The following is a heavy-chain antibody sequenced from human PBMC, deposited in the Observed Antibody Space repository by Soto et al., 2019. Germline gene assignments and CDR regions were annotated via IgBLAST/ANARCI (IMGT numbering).Heavy chain of an antibody. J-gene: IGHJ4*02. Sequence: QITLKESGPTLVKPTQTLTLTCTFSGFSLSTRGVGVGWIRQPPGQALQWLALIYWDDDKRYSPSLKSRLTITKDPSKNQVGLTMTNMDPVDTATYSCAHITYGSRSHTTSFDYWGQGTLGTVSS. CDR3: AHITYGSRSHTTSFDY. V-gene: IGHV2-5*02. D-gene: IGHD3-10*01. CDR2: IYWDDDK. CDR1: GFSLSTRGVG.